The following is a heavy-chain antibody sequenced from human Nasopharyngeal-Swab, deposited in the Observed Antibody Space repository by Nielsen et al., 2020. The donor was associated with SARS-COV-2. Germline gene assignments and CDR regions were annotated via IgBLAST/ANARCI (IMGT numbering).Heavy chain of an antibody. J-gene: IGHJ4*02. CDR1: GFTFSSYG. CDR2: ISYDGSNK. D-gene: IGHD3-22*01. V-gene: IGHV3-30*18. Sequence: SCAASGFTFSSYGMLWVRQAPGTGLGWVAVISYDGSNKYYADPVKGRFTISRDNSKNTLYLQMNSLRAEDTAVYYCAKDYSYYDSSGYPITFDYWGQGTLVTVSS. CDR3: AKDYSYYDSSGYPITFDY.